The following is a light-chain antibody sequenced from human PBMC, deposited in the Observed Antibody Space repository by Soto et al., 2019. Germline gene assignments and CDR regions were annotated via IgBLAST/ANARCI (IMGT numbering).Light chain of an antibody. CDR1: QSISSN. V-gene: IGKV3-15*01. J-gene: IGKJ1*01. Sequence: EIVMTQSPATLSVSPGDRVSLSCWASQSISSNLAWYQQRRGQAPRILIYAASTRYTGVPGRFSGSGSGTELTLTISSLQSEDFAVYFCQQYNNWPRTFGQVTRVEIK. CDR2: AAS. CDR3: QQYNNWPRT.